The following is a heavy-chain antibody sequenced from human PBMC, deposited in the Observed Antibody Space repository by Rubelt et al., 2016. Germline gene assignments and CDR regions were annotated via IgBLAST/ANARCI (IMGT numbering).Heavy chain of an antibody. CDR1: GFTFSSYS. V-gene: IGHV3-23*04. Sequence: QLGMRGGGLVQPGGSLRLSCAASGFTFSSYSMNWVRQAPGQGLEWVSAIDATASHTYYAESVKGRFTISRDNSENTLYLQMNSLTAEDTALYYCARGDVTAHSAFDIWGQGTMVTVSS. CDR3: ARGDVTAHSAFDI. CDR2: IDATASHT. J-gene: IGHJ3*02. D-gene: IGHD2-21*02.